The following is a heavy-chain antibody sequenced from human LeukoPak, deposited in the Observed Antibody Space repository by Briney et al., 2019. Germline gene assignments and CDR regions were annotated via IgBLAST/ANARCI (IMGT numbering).Heavy chain of an antibody. J-gene: IGHJ4*02. D-gene: IGHD3-10*01. CDR3: ARDSTYYYDSGSSGPHYFDN. Sequence: GKSLRLSGAASGFTFSNYAMHWVRQAPGKGLEWVSLISSGGTYEYYADSVKGRFTISRDNSKNTLYLQLNSLRAEDTAVYYCARDSTYYYDSGSSGPHYFDNWGQGTLVTVFS. CDR1: GFTFSNYA. CDR2: ISSGGTYE. V-gene: IGHV3-30*01.